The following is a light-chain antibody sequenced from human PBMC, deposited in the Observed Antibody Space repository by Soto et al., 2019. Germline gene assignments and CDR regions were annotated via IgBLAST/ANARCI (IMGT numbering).Light chain of an antibody. Sequence: DIQMTQSPSSLSASVGNRVTITCRASQSISTYLNWYQKKPGKAPNLLIYDASRLQSGVPSRFRCSGGGTDLPLYIRSVQPEDFATYFCQQSYMDPITFGKGTQLEI. CDR1: QSISTY. V-gene: IGKV1-39*01. CDR2: DAS. J-gene: IGKJ5*01. CDR3: QQSYMDPIT.